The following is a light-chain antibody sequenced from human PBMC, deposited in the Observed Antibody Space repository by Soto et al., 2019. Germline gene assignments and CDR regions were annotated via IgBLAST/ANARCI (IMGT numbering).Light chain of an antibody. CDR3: QQANSFPLT. Sequence: DIQMTQSPSSVSASVGDRVTITCRASQGIGSWLGWYQQKPGKAPKLLIYAAASLQSGVPSRFSATFSGTEFTLTISSLQPEDLAIYFCQQANSFPLTFGPGTKVDLK. V-gene: IGKV1-12*01. CDR2: AAA. J-gene: IGKJ3*01. CDR1: QGIGSW.